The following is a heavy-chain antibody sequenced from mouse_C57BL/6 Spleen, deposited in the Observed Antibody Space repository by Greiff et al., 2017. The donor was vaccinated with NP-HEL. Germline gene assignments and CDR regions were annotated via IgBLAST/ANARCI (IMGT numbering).Heavy chain of an antibody. D-gene: IGHD6-1*01. CDR2: IRNKANGYTT. J-gene: IGHJ2*01. Sequence: DVQLVESGGGLVQPGGSLSLSCAASGFTFTDYYMSWVRQPPGKALEWLGFIRNKANGYTTEYSASVKGRFTISRDNSQSILYLQMNALRAEDSATYYCARDQLAGHFDYWGQGTTLTVSS. CDR3: ARDQLAGHFDY. CDR1: GFTFTDYY. V-gene: IGHV7-3*01.